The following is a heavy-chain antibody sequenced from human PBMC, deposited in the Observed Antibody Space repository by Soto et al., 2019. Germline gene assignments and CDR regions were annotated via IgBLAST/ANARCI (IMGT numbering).Heavy chain of an antibody. CDR2: VSPTGDTV. Sequence: VQVVASGGGLVQPGRSLRLSCAVSGFRFEQYVMHWVRQAPGKGLECVSTVSPTGDTVAYADSVEGRFTVSRDNAKNSLYLQMNSLKGDVTALYYCLKDTPNGSIDDLGQGTLVTVSS. CDR3: LKDTPNGSIDD. J-gene: IGHJ4*02. V-gene: IGHV3-9*01. CDR1: GFRFEQYV. D-gene: IGHD3-10*01.